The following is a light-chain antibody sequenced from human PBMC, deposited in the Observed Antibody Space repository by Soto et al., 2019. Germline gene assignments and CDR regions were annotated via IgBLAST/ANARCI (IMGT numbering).Light chain of an antibody. Sequence: EIVLTQSPGTLSLSPGERATLSCRASQSVSSTYVAWYQQKPGQAPRLLIYGASNRAAGTPDRFSGSGSGTDFTLTISRLDPEDFAVYYCQQYGSSPITFGQGTRLEIK. CDR2: GAS. CDR3: QQYGSSPIT. CDR1: QSVSSTY. V-gene: IGKV3-20*01. J-gene: IGKJ5*01.